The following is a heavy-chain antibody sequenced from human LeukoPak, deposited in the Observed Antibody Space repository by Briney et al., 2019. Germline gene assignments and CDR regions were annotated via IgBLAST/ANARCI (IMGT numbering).Heavy chain of an antibody. CDR2: IYPGDSDT. CDR1: GYSFTRYW. V-gene: IGHV5-51*01. CDR3: ARRRLGELSSTSFDY. J-gene: IGHJ4*02. D-gene: IGHD3-16*02. Sequence: GESLKICCKGSGYSFTRYWLGCVRQMPGKGLEWMAIIYPGDSDTRYSPSFQGQVTISADKSISTAYLQWSSLKASDTAMYYCARRRLGELSSTSFDYWGQGTLVTVSS.